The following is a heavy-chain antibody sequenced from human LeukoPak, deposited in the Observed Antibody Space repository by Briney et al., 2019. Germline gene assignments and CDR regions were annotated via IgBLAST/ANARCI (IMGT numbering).Heavy chain of an antibody. Sequence: ASVKVSCKASGYTFTSYGISWVRQAPGQGLEWMGWISAYNGNTNYAQKLQGRVTITADKSTSTAYMELSSLRSEDTAVYYCAGGSGSSAYWGQGTLVTVSS. CDR1: GYTFTSYG. V-gene: IGHV1-18*01. J-gene: IGHJ4*02. CDR3: AGGSGSSAY. D-gene: IGHD1-26*01. CDR2: ISAYNGNT.